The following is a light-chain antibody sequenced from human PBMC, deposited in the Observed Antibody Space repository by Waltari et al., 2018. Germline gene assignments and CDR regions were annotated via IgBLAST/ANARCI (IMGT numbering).Light chain of an antibody. CDR3: QQYDDLPTWT. CDR1: QDISNH. CDR2: AAS. J-gene: IGKJ1*01. Sequence: DIQMTQSPSSLSASIGDRVPITCQASQDISNHLNWYQQKPGKAPKLLIYAASNLEIGVPSRISGSGSGTDFTFTINSLQPEDVGTYYCQQYDDLPTWTFGQGTKVEIK. V-gene: IGKV1-33*01.